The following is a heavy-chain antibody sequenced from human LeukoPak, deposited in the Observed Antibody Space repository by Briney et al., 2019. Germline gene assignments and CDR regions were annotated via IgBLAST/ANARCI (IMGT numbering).Heavy chain of an antibody. CDR2: ISTYNGNT. Sequence: ASVKVSCKASGYTFTSYGISWVRQAPGQGLEWMGCISTYNGNTNYAQKLQGRVTMTTDTSTSTAYMELRSLRSDDTAVYYCARHFGLYYDIGDNWFDPWGQGTLVTVSS. V-gene: IGHV1-18*01. D-gene: IGHD3-9*01. CDR3: ARHFGLYYDIGDNWFDP. J-gene: IGHJ5*02. CDR1: GYTFTSYG.